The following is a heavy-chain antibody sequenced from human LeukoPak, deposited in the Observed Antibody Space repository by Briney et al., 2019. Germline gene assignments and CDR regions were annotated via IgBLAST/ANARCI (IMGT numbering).Heavy chain of an antibody. Sequence: PSETLSFTCTVSGGSISSYYWSWIRQPPGKGLEWIGRIYTSGSTNYNPSLKSRVTMSVDTSKNQFSLKLSSVTAADTAVYYCARAQVVPAVRGNWLDPWGQGTLVTVSS. CDR1: GGSISSYY. D-gene: IGHD2-2*01. CDR2: IYTSGST. J-gene: IGHJ5*02. V-gene: IGHV4-4*07. CDR3: ARAQVVPAVRGNWLDP.